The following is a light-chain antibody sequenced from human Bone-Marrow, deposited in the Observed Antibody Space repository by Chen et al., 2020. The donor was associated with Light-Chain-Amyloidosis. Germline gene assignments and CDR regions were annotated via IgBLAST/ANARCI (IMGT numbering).Light chain of an antibody. CDR3: QVWDRSSDRPV. CDR1: NIGSTS. Sequence: SYVLTQPSSVSVAPGQTATMACGGNNIGSTSVHWYQQPPGQAPLLVVYDDSDRPSRIPERLSGSNSGNTATLTISRVEAGDEADYYCQVWDRSSDRPVFGGGTKLTVL. V-gene: IGLV3-21*02. CDR2: DDS. J-gene: IGLJ3*02.